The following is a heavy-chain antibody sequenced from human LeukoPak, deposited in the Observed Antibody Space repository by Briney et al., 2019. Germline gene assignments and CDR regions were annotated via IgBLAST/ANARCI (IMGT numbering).Heavy chain of an antibody. V-gene: IGHV4-34*01. J-gene: IGHJ4*02. CDR2: INHSGST. CDR1: GGSFSGYY. Sequence: SETLSLTCAVYGGSFSGYYWSWIRQPPGKGLEWIGEINHSGSTNYNPSLKSRVTISVDTSKNQFSLKLSSVTAVDTAVYYCARGGRAEFDYWGQGTLVTVSS. CDR3: ARGGRAEFDY. D-gene: IGHD2-15*01.